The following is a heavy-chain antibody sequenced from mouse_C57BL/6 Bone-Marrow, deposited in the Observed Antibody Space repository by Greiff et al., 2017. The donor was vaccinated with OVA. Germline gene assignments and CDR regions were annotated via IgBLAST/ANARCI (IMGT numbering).Heavy chain of an antibody. V-gene: IGHV5-4*03. CDR3: ARAHRYFDY. Sequence: EVKLQESGGGLVKPGGSLKLSCAASGFTFSSYAMSWVRQTPEKRLEWVATISDGGSYTYYPDNVKGRFTISRDNAKNNLYLQMSHLKSEDTAMYYCARAHRYFDYWGQGTTLTVSS. CDR2: ISDGGSYT. D-gene: IGHD2-14*01. CDR1: GFTFSSYA. J-gene: IGHJ2*01.